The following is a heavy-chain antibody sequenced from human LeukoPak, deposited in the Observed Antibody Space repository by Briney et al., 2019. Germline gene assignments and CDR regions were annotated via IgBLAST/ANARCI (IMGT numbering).Heavy chain of an antibody. CDR2: IYYSGST. J-gene: IGHJ6*03. Sequence: SETLPLTCAVYGGSFSGYYWSWIRQPPGKGLEWIGYIYYSGSTNYNPSLKSRVTISVDTSKNQFSLKLSSVTAADTAVYYCARGGHTKYYYYYMDVWGKGTTVTVSS. CDR1: GGSFSGYY. CDR3: ARGGHTKYYYYYMDV. D-gene: IGHD1-1*01. V-gene: IGHV4-59*01.